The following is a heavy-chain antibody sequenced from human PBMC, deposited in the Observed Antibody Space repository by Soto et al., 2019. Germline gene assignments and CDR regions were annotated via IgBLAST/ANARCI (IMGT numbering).Heavy chain of an antibody. V-gene: IGHV4-34*01. CDR1: VGSFSGYY. J-gene: IGHJ5*02. Sequence: SETLSLTCSVYVGSFSGYYWNWIRQPPGKGLEWIGEIDHSGYTNYNPSLKSRVTISVDTSKNQFSLRLTSVTAADTAVYYCARVRDWFDPWGQGTLVTV. CDR2: IDHSGYT. CDR3: ARVRDWFDP. D-gene: IGHD3-3*01.